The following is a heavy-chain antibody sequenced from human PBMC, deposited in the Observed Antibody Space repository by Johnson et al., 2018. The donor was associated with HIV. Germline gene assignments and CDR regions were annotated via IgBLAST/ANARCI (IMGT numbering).Heavy chain of an antibody. CDR3: ANSGEHESQIHAFDI. D-gene: IGHD1/OR15-1a*01. CDR2: INWNGSST. V-gene: IGHV3-20*04. J-gene: IGHJ3*02. Sequence: VQLVESGGGVVRPGGSLRLSCAASGFTFDVYAMSWVRQAPGKGLEWVSGINWNGSSTDYADSVKGRFTISRDNAKNSLYLQMNSLRAEDTAVYYCANSGEHESQIHAFDIWGQGTMVTVSS. CDR1: GFTFDVYA.